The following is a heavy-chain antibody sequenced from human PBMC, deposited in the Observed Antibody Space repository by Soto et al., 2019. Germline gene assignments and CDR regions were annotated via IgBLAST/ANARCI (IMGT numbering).Heavy chain of an antibody. D-gene: IGHD3-9*01. V-gene: IGHV1-46*02. CDR1: GYTFNNYY. J-gene: IGHJ3*02. CDR3: ARDPIRNFDWSDRGDAFDI. CDR2: INPSGGST. Sequence: QVQLVQSGAEVKNPGASVIVSCKASGYTFNNYYIHWVRQAPGQGLQWMGIINPSGGSTSYAQKFQGRVNMTRDTSTNTVYLALSRLRYEDTAVYYCARDPIRNFDWSDRGDAFDIWGQGTMVTVSS.